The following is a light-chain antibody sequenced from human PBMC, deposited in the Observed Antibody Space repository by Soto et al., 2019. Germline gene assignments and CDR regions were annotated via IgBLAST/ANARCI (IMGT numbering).Light chain of an antibody. CDR3: FSYAGGVTSV. Sequence: QSVLAQPASVSGSPGQSITISCAGTSSDFGSYNRVSWYQQHPGKAPKLIIYEGSNRPSGISNRYSGSKSGNTASLTISGLQAEDEADYYCFSYAGGVTSVFGAGTKVTVL. CDR2: EGS. J-gene: IGLJ1*01. V-gene: IGLV2-23*01. CDR1: SSDFGSYNR.